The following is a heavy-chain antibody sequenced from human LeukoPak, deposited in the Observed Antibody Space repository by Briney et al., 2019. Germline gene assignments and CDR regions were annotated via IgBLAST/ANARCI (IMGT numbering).Heavy chain of an antibody. Sequence: PGGSLRLSCAASGFTFSSYSMDWVRQAPGKGLEWVSYISSSSSPIYYADSVKGRFAISRDNAKNSLYLQMNSLRAEDMAVYYCVREGDGYTDAFDIWGQGTMVTVSS. CDR1: GFTFSSYS. J-gene: IGHJ3*02. V-gene: IGHV3-48*01. D-gene: IGHD5-18*01. CDR3: VREGDGYTDAFDI. CDR2: ISSSSSPI.